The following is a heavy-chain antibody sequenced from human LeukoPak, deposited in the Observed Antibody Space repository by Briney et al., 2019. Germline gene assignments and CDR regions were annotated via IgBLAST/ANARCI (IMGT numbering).Heavy chain of an antibody. CDR3: ARRSYDYVWGTDY. J-gene: IGHJ4*02. V-gene: IGHV4-34*01. Sequence: SETLSLTCAVYGGSFSGYYWSWIRQPPGKGLEWIGEINHSGSTNYNPSLKSRVTISVDTSKNQFSLKLSSVTAADTAVYYCARRSYDYVWGTDYWGQGILVTVSS. D-gene: IGHD3-16*01. CDR2: INHSGST. CDR1: GGSFSGYY.